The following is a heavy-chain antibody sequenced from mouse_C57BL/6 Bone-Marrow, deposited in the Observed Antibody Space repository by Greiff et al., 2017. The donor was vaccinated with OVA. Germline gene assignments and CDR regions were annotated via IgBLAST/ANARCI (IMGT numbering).Heavy chain of an antibody. J-gene: IGHJ2*01. D-gene: IGHD1-1*01. CDR3: AYCYGSSNY. Sequence: VQLQQSVAELVRPGASVKLSCTASGFNFKNTYMHWVKQRPEQGLEWIGRIDPANGNTKYAPKFQGKATITADTSSNTAYLQLSSLTSEDTAIYYCAYCYGSSNYWGQGTTLTVSS. V-gene: IGHV14-3*01. CDR2: IDPANGNT. CDR1: GFNFKNTY.